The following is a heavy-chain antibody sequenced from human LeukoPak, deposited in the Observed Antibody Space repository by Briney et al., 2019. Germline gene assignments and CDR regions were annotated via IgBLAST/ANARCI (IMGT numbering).Heavy chain of an antibody. Sequence: GESPRISCKGSRYSFTSYWISWVRQMPGKGLEWMGRIDPSDSYTNYSPSFQGHVTISADKSISTAYLQWSSLKASDTAMYYCARHTSPSIAAGDYWGQGTLVTVSS. CDR2: IDPSDSYT. D-gene: IGHD6-13*01. CDR3: ARHTSPSIAAGDY. J-gene: IGHJ4*02. CDR1: RYSFTSYW. V-gene: IGHV5-10-1*01.